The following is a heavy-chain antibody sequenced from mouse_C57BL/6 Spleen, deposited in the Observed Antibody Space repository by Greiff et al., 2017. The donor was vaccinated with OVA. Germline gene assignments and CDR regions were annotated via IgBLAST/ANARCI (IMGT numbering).Heavy chain of an antibody. V-gene: IGHV14-3*01. CDR1: GFNIKNTY. CDR3: ARSQIYYDYDGYFDV. CDR2: IDPANGNT. Sequence: EVQLVESVAELVRPGASVKLSCTASGFNIKNTYMHWVKQRPEQGLEWIGRIDPANGNTKYAPKFQGKATITADTSSNTAYLQLSSLTSEDTAIYYCARSQIYYDYDGYFDVWGTGTTVTVSS. D-gene: IGHD2-4*01. J-gene: IGHJ1*03.